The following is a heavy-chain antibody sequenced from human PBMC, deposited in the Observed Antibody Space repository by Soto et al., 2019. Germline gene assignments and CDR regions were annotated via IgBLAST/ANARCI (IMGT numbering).Heavy chain of an antibody. D-gene: IGHD6-19*01. CDR3: ATVAVAHFDAFDI. J-gene: IGHJ3*02. Sequence: ASVNVSCKVSGYTLTELSMHWVRQTPGKGLEWMGGFDPEDGETIYAQKFQGRVTMTEDTSTDTAYMELSSLRSEDTVVYYCATVAVAHFDAFDIWGQRTMVTVSS. V-gene: IGHV1-24*01. CDR2: FDPEDGET. CDR1: GYTLTELS.